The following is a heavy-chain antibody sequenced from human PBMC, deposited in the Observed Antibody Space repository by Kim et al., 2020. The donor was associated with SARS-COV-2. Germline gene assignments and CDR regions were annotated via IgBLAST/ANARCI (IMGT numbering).Heavy chain of an antibody. D-gene: IGHD2-21*01. V-gene: IGHV3-30-3*01. CDR2: ISYDGSNK. CDR1: GFTFSSYA. J-gene: IGHJ4*02. CDR3: ARDLFIPIGDLRNSRMGLWWPIDY. Sequence: GGSLRLSCAASGFTFSSYAMHWVRQAPGKGLEWVAVISYDGSNKYYADSVKGRFTISRDNSKNTLYLQMNSLRAEDTAVYYCARDLFIPIGDLRNSRMGLWWPIDYWGQGTLVTVSS.